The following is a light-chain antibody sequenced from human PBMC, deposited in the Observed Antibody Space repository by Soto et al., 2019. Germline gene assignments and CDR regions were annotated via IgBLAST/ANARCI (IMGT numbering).Light chain of an antibody. Sequence: DIQMTQSPSSLSASVGDRVTITCRASQSISSYLNWDQQKPGKAPKLLIYAASSLQSGVPSRFSGSGSGTDFTLTISSLQPEDFAAYYCQQSYSTPRMFGQGTKLEIK. CDR3: QQSYSTPRM. CDR2: AAS. V-gene: IGKV1-39*01. J-gene: IGKJ1*01. CDR1: QSISSY.